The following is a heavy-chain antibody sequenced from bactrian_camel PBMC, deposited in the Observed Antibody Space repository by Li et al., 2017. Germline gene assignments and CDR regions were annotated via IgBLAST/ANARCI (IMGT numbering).Heavy chain of an antibody. J-gene: IGHJ4*01. Sequence: QVQLVESGGGSVQAGGSLRLSCAAETSIRTFNLYAMGWFRQAPGEEREGVATIDSDGGTSYTDSVKGRFTISRDNAKNTVYLQMNGLKPEDTAMYYCAADLCMGSTGPVLNRNRYGNWGQGTQVTVS. CDR1: IRTFNLYA. D-gene: IGHD3*01. CDR3: AADLCMGSTGPVLNRNRYGN. CDR2: IDSDGGT. V-gene: IGHV3S53*01.